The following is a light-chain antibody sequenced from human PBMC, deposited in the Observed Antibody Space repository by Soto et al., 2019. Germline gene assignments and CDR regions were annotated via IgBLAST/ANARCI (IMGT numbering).Light chain of an antibody. CDR2: GNR. CDR3: QAYDYSLTASV. J-gene: IGLJ3*02. V-gene: IGLV1-40*01. Sequence: QAVVTQPPSVSGAPGQRVTISCTGHSSNLGAGYDVHWYQQLPGAAPKLVIFGNRNRPSGVPERFSGSKSGTSASLAITGLQAEDEADYYCQAYDYSLTASVFGGGTKVTVL. CDR1: SSNLGAGYD.